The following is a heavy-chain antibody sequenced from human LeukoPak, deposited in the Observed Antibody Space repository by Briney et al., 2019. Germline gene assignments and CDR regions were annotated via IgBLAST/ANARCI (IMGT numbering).Heavy chain of an antibody. CDR3: ARVSTTAGGAFDI. CDR2: ISSSGSTK. Sequence: PGGSLRLSCAASGFTFSSYAMSWIRQAPGKGLEWVSYISSSGSTKNYADSVKGRFTISRDNAKNSLYLQMNSLRAEDTAVYYCARVSTTAGGAFDIWGQGTMVIVSS. D-gene: IGHD4-17*01. J-gene: IGHJ3*02. V-gene: IGHV3-11*01. CDR1: GFTFSSYA.